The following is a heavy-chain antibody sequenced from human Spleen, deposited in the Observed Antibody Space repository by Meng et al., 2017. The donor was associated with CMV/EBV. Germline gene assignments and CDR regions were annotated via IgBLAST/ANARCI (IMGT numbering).Heavy chain of an antibody. J-gene: IGHJ5*02. D-gene: IGHD6-19*01. V-gene: IGHV3-33*06. CDR3: AKDHLSGGWPNWFDP. Sequence: GFPFRSYGMPWVRQAPGKGLEWVAVIWYDGSNKYYADSVKGRFTISRDDSKNTLYLQMNSLRAEDTAVYYCAKDHLSGGWPNWFDPWGQGTLVTVSS. CDR1: GFPFRSYG. CDR2: IWYDGSNK.